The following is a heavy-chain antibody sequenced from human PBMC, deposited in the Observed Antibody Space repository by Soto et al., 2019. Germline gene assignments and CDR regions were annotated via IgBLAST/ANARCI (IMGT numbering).Heavy chain of an antibody. CDR3: ARLGGTGYYAGSVY. V-gene: IGHV3-23*01. Sequence: PGGSLRLSCAASGFTFSSYAMSWVRQAPGKGLEWVSAISGSGGSTYYADSVKGRFTISRDNSKNTLYLQMNSLRAEDTALYYCARLGGTGYYAGSVYWGQGTQVTVSS. J-gene: IGHJ4*02. CDR2: ISGSGGST. D-gene: IGHD3-9*01. CDR1: GFTFSSYA.